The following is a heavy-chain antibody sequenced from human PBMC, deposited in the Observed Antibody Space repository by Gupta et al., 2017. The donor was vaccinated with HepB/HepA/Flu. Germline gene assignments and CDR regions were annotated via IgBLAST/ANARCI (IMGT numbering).Heavy chain of an antibody. V-gene: IGHV4-59*01. CDR1: GGPIGPYY. CDR3: ARKQRVDPVFNYYYYYMDV. CDR2: IYYTGST. Sequence: QVQLQESGPRLLRPSETLSLTCTVSGGPIGPYYWTWVRQSQGKGLEWIGSIYYTGSTNYSPSLKSRVTISLDTSKNQFSLNLNSVSAADTAVYYCARKQRVDPVFNYYYYYMDVWGKGTTVTVSS. D-gene: IGHD2-15*01. J-gene: IGHJ6*03.